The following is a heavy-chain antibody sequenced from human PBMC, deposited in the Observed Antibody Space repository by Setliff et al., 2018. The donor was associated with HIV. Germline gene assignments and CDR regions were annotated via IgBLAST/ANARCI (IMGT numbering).Heavy chain of an antibody. CDR1: GYTFINYD. D-gene: IGHD2-8*01. Sequence: ASVKVSCKASGYTFINYDIYWVRQTTGQGLEWMGWINPDSGNTGYAQKFQGRVTMTRNTSISTAYMDLSSLRSEDTAVYYSARGKVLMVNILYYWGQGTLVTVSS. CDR2: INPDSGNT. V-gene: IGHV1-8*02. J-gene: IGHJ4*02. CDR3: ARGKVLMVNILYY.